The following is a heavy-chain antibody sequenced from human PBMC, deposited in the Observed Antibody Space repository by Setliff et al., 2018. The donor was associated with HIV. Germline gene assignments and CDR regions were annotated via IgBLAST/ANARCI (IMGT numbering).Heavy chain of an antibody. CDR1: GGSISGYY. V-gene: IGHV4-59*08. CDR2: IYYIGNT. Sequence: SETLSLTCTVSGGSISGYYWSWIRQPPGKGLEWIGYIYYIGNTNYNPSLKGRVTLSVDTSKNQFSLKLSSVTAADTAVYYCARQQDSSGYYRYWGQGTLVTVSS. D-gene: IGHD3-22*01. J-gene: IGHJ4*02. CDR3: ARQQDSSGYYRY.